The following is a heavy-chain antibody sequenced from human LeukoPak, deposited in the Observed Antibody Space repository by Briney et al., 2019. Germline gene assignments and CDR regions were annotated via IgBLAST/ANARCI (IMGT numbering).Heavy chain of an antibody. Sequence: ASVKVSCKASGYTYTSYDINWVRRATGQGLEWMGWMNPNSGNTGYAQKFQGRVTMTRNTSISTAYMELSSLRSEDTAVYYCARGIEYSSPPDWFDPWGQGTLVTVSS. CDR1: GYTYTSYD. V-gene: IGHV1-8*01. J-gene: IGHJ5*02. D-gene: IGHD6-6*01. CDR2: MNPNSGNT. CDR3: ARGIEYSSPPDWFDP.